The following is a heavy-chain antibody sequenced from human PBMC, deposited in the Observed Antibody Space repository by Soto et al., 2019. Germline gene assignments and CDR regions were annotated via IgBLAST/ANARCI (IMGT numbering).Heavy chain of an antibody. CDR3: ARASIVVVVASYYYGMDV. Sequence: ASVKVSCKASGYTFTSYAMHWVRQAPGQRLEWMGWINAGNGNTKYSQKFQGRVTITRDTSASTAYMELSSLRSEDTAVYYCARASIVVVVASYYYGMDVWGQGTTVT. CDR2: INAGNGNT. J-gene: IGHJ6*02. V-gene: IGHV1-3*01. CDR1: GYTFTSYA. D-gene: IGHD2-15*01.